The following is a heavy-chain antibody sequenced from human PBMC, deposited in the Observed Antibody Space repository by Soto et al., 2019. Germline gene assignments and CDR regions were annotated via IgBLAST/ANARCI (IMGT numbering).Heavy chain of an antibody. CDR1: GYSFTNYW. CDR3: AIRGASQWLKF. CDR2: IYPEDSET. V-gene: IGHV5-51*01. J-gene: IGHJ4*02. D-gene: IGHD6-19*01. Sequence: GESLKISCKGSGYSFTNYWIGWVRQMPGKDLEWIGIIYPEDSETRYSPSFQGLVTISVDKSISTAYLQWSSLKASDAAIYYCAIRGASQWLKFWGQGTLVTVSS.